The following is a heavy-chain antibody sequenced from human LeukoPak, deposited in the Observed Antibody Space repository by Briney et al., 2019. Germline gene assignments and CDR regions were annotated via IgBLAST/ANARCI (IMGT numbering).Heavy chain of an antibody. CDR1: GFTFSSYA. D-gene: IGHD6-13*01. J-gene: IGHJ4*02. CDR3: AKDRRVAAAGTVLFDY. CDR2: IRYDGSNK. Sequence: GGSLRLSCAASGFTFSSYAMHWVRQAPGKGLEWVAFIRYDGSNKYYADSVKGRFTISRDNSKNTLYLQMNSLRAEDTAVYYCAKDRRVAAAGTVLFDYWGQGTLVTVSS. V-gene: IGHV3-30*02.